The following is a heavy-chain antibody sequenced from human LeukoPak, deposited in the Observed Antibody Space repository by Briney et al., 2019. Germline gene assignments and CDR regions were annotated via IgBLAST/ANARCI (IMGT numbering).Heavy chain of an antibody. V-gene: IGHV3-30-3*01. D-gene: IGHD2-21*02. CDR1: GFTFSIYA. J-gene: IGHJ4*02. CDR3: ARARYCGGDCYMFNY. Sequence: GGSLRLSCAASGFTFSIYAMSWVRQAPGKGLEWVAVISYDGSNKYYADSVKGRFTISRDNSKNTLYLQMNSLRAEDTAVYYCARARYCGGDCYMFNYWGQGTLVTVSS. CDR2: ISYDGSNK.